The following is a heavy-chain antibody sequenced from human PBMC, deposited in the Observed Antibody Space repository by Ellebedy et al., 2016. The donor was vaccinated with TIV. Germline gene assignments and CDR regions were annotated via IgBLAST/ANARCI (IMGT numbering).Heavy chain of an antibody. Sequence: GESLKISCAASGFTFSCCAMSWVRQAPGKGLEWVAFIPFDGSNTYYSDSVKGRFTISRDLSENTLYLQMDSLRPEDTAIYYCARDPGGYTLAFWGQGTLVTVSS. CDR3: ARDPGGYTLAF. CDR1: GFTFSCCA. CDR2: IPFDGSNT. V-gene: IGHV3-30*02. D-gene: IGHD5-24*01. J-gene: IGHJ4*02.